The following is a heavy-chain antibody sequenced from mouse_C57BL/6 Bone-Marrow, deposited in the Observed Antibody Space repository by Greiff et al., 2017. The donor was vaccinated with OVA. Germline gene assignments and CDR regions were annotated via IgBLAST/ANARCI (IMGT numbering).Heavy chain of an antibody. CDR1: GFTFTDYY. Sequence: EVKLMESGGGLVQPGGSLSLSCAASGFTFTDYYMSWVRQPPGKALEWLGFIRNKANGYTTEYSASVKGRFTISRDNSQSILYLQMNALRAEDSATYYCARYQYGRAYFDVWGTGTTVTVSS. CDR3: ARYQYGRAYFDV. J-gene: IGHJ1*03. D-gene: IGHD1-1*01. CDR2: IRNKANGYTT. V-gene: IGHV7-3*01.